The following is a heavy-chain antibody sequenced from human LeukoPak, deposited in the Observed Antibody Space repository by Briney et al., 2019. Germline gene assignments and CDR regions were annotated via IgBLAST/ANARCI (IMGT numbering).Heavy chain of an antibody. CDR2: IYYSGST. Sequence: SETLSLTCTVSGGSISSYYWSWIRQPPWKGLEWIGYIYYSGSTNYNPSLKSRVTISVDTSKNQFSLKLSSVTAADTAVYYCARAFAYGSSVVPFDYWGQGTLVTVSS. J-gene: IGHJ4*02. D-gene: IGHD6-6*01. CDR1: GGSISSYY. V-gene: IGHV4-59*01. CDR3: ARAFAYGSSVVPFDY.